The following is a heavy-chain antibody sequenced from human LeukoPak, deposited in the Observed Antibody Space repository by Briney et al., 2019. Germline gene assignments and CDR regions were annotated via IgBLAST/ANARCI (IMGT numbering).Heavy chain of an antibody. D-gene: IGHD6-19*01. CDR1: GYTFNTYG. J-gene: IGHJ4*02. CDR2: ISGYNGKT. Sequence: ASVKVSCKASGYTFNTYGITWVRQAPGQGLEWMGWISGYNGKTKYAQNLQDRVTMTTDTSTTTAYMELSSLRSEDTAVYYCATEGRAVGPFDYWGQGTLVTVSS. CDR3: ATEGRAVGPFDY. V-gene: IGHV1-18*01.